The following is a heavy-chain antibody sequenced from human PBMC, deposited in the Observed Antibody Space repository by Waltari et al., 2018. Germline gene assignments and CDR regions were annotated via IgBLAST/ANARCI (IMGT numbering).Heavy chain of an antibody. D-gene: IGHD6-19*01. Sequence: QVQLVQSGAEVKKPGSSVKVSCKASGGTFSSYAISWVRPAPGQGLEWMGGIIPNFGTAKYAQKFQGRGTITADESTSTAYMELSSLRSEETAVYYCARSESHSSGWLFDYWGQGTLVTVSS. CDR2: IIPNFGTA. J-gene: IGHJ4*02. CDR1: GGTFSSYA. CDR3: ARSESHSSGWLFDY. V-gene: IGHV1-69*01.